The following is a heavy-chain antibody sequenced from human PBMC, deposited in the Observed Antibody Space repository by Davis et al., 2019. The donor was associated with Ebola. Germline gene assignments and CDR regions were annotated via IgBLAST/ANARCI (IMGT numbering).Heavy chain of an antibody. J-gene: IGHJ3*02. CDR3: TTPGGQDSGYDVFDI. V-gene: IGHV1-46*03. Sequence: ASVTVSCKASVYTFTNYYMHWVRQAPGQGLEWMGMINPNDGRTIYAQKFQGRFTVTRDTSTTTVYMDLSSLRSEDTALYYCTTPGGQDSGYDVFDIWGQGTMVTVSS. CDR2: INPNDGRT. D-gene: IGHD5-12*01. CDR1: VYTFTNYY.